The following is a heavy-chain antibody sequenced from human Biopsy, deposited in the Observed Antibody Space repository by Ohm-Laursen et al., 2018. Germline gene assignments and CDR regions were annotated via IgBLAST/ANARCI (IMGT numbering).Heavy chain of an antibody. CDR3: ARSVGIMAAPIDY. D-gene: IGHD3-16*01. Sequence: SLRLSCAASGFILSDYYMSWIRQAPGKGLEWVSNINSVGTIYYADSARGRFTIPRDNAKNSLYLQMNSLRVEDTAVYYCARSVGIMAAPIDYWGQGTLVTVSS. CDR2: INSVGTI. CDR1: GFILSDYY. J-gene: IGHJ4*02. V-gene: IGHV3-11*01.